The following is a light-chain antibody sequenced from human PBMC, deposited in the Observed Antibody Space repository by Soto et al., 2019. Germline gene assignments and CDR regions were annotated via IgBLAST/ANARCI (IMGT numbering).Light chain of an antibody. CDR2: AAS. Sequence: AIRMTQSPSSFSASTGDRVTITCRASQGISSYLAWYQQKPGKAPKLLIYAASTLQSGVPSRFSGSGSGTDFTLTISCLQSEDFATYYCQQYYSCPPSFTFGPGTKVDIK. J-gene: IGKJ3*01. V-gene: IGKV1-8*01. CDR1: QGISSY. CDR3: QQYYSCPPSFT.